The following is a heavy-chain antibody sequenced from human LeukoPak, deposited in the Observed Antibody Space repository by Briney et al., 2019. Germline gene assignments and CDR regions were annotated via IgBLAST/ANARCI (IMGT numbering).Heavy chain of an antibody. CDR2: IYYSGST. CDR1: GGSISSYY. CDR3: ARRVHLRVVAAGIFDY. V-gene: IGHV4-59*08. J-gene: IGHJ4*02. Sequence: PSETLSLTCTVSGGSISSYYWSWIRQPPGKGLEWIGYIYYSGSTNYNPSLKSRVTISVDTSKNQFSLKLSSVTAADTAVYYCARRVHLRVVAAGIFDYWGQGTLVTVSS. D-gene: IGHD2-15*01.